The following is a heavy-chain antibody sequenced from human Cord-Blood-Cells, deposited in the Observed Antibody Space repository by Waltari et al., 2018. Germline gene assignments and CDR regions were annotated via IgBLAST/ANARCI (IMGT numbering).Heavy chain of an antibody. CDR2: INHSGST. CDR3: ARGTNWYFDL. CDR1: GGSFSGYY. J-gene: IGHJ2*01. Sequence: QVQLQQWGAGLLKPSETLSLTCAVYGGSFSGYYWSWIRQPPGKGLDWIGEINHSGSTNYNPSLKSRVTISVDTSKNQFSLKLSSVTAADTAVYYCARGTNWYFDLWGRGTLVTVSS. V-gene: IGHV4-34*01.